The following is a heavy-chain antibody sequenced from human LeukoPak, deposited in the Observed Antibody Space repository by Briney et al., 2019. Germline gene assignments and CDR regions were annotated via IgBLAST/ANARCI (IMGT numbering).Heavy chain of an antibody. CDR2: ISWNSGSI. J-gene: IGHJ4*01. CDR1: GFTFDDYA. V-gene: IGHV3-9*01. D-gene: IGHD3-10*01. Sequence: GGSLRLSCAASGFTFDDYAMHWVRQAPGKGLEWVSGISWNSGSIGYADSVKGRFTISRDNAKNSLYLQMNSLRAEDTALYYCAKDAYSTMVRGVISNWGRGTLITVSS. CDR3: AKDAYSTMVRGVISN.